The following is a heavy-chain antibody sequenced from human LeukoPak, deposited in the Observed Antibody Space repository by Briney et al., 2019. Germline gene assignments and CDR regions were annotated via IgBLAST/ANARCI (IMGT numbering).Heavy chain of an antibody. CDR1: GFTSSSYW. J-gene: IGHJ4*02. V-gene: IGHV3-21*01. CDR2: ISSSSSYI. D-gene: IGHD5-18*01. CDR3: ASPFVCVDTAMDAGCYFDY. Sequence: GGSLRLSCAASGFTSSSYWMHWVRQAPGKGLEWVSSISSSSSYIYYADSVKGRFTISRDNAKNSLYLQMNSLRAEDTAVYYCASPFVCVDTAMDAGCYFDYWGQGTLVTVSS.